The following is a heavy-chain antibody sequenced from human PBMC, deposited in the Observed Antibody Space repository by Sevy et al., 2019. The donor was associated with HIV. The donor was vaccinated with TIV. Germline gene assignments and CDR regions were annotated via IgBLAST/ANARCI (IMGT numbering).Heavy chain of an antibody. CDR3: ARVFYRNWFDP. D-gene: IGHD1-26*01. J-gene: IGHJ5*02. V-gene: IGHV3-48*01. CDR1: GFTFSSYS. Sequence: GGSLRLSCAASGFTFSSYSMNWVRQAPGKGLEWVSYISSSSSTIYYADSVKGRFTISSENAKNSLYLQMNSLRAEDTAVYYCARVFYRNWFDPWGQGTLVTVSS. CDR2: ISSSSSTI.